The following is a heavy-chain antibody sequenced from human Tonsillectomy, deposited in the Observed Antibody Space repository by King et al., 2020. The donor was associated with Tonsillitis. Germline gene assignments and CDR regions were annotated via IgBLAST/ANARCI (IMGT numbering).Heavy chain of an antibody. D-gene: IGHD4/OR15-4a*01. CDR3: AKPFPKKPMVDWFFDL. CDR2: IRNDAGST. J-gene: IGHJ2*01. CDR1: GFRFNNYA. Sequence: EVQLVESGGGLVQPGGSLRLSCAASGFRFNNYAMSWVRQAPGKGLEWVSGIRNDAGSTYYADSVKGRFTISRDNSKNTLYLQINSLKAEDTAIYYCAKPFPKKPMVDWFFDLWGRGTLVTVSS. V-gene: IGHV3-23*04.